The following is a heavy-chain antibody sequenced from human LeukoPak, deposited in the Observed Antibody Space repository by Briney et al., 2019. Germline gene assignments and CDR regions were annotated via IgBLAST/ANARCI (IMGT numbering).Heavy chain of an antibody. CDR3: ARRYCSGGSCYDWFDS. J-gene: IGHJ5*01. Sequence: PGGSLRLSYAASGFTFSSYTMNWVRQAPGKGLEWVSSISSSSIYIYYADSLKGRFTISRDNAKNSIYLQMNSLRAEDTAVYYCARRYCSGGSCYDWFDSWGQGTLVTVSS. CDR1: GFTFSSYT. D-gene: IGHD2-15*01. V-gene: IGHV3-21*01. CDR2: ISSSSIYI.